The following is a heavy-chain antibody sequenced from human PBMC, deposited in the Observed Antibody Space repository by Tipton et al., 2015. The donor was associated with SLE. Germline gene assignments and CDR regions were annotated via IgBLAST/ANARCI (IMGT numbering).Heavy chain of an antibody. V-gene: IGHV4-39*07. CDR3: ARHGPRGSYQGAFDF. CDR1: GGSISSSSYY. Sequence: LRLSCTVSGGSISSSSYYWGWIRQPPGKGLEWIGSIYYSGSTYYNPSLKSRVTISVDTSKNQFSLKLSSVTAADTAVYYCARHGPRGSYQGAFDFWGQGTMVTVSS. CDR2: IYYSGST. D-gene: IGHD1-26*01. J-gene: IGHJ3*01.